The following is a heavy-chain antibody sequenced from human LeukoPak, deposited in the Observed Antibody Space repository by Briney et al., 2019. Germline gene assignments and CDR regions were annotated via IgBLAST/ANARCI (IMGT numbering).Heavy chain of an antibody. CDR3: ARDSPPGGLRFLEWFPHVSFYEY. CDR2: IDPRSRGT. J-gene: IGHJ4*02. V-gene: IGHV1-2*02. D-gene: IGHD3-3*01. CDR1: GYTFSGYY. Sequence: GASLRVSCKASGYTFSGYYIHWVRQAPGQGRQWMGWIDPRSRGTNYAQKFKGRLTMTRDTSISTVYMELSSLRSDDTAVYYCARDSPPGGLRFLEWFPHVSFYEYWGQGILVTVSS.